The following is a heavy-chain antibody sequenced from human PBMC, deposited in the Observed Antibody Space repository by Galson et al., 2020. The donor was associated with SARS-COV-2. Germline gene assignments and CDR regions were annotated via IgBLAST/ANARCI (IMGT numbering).Heavy chain of an antibody. Sequence: GGSLRLSCAASGFTFSSYGMHWVRQAPGKALEWVAFIRYDGSNKYYADSVKGRFTISRDNSKNTLYLQMNSLRAEDTAVYYCAKDGLAYYDFWSGNYYYYYMDVWGKGTTVTVSS. J-gene: IGHJ6*03. D-gene: IGHD3-3*01. CDR2: IRYDGSNK. V-gene: IGHV3-30*02. CDR1: GFTFSSYG. CDR3: AKDGLAYYDFWSGNYYYYYMDV.